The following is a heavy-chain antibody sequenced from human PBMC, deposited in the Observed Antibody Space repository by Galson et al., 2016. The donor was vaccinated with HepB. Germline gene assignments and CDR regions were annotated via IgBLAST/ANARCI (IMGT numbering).Heavy chain of an antibody. D-gene: IGHD5-18*01. CDR2: ISSSSSYI. J-gene: IGHJ4*02. Sequence: SLRLSCAASGFTFSTYSMNWVRQVPGKGLEWVSSISSSSSYIYYGDSLKGRFTISRDNAENSLYLQMNSLRAEDTAVYYCARDRGIQLRSRDGFDYWGQGTLVTVSS. CDR1: GFTFSTYS. CDR3: ARDRGIQLRSRDGFDY. V-gene: IGHV3-21*01.